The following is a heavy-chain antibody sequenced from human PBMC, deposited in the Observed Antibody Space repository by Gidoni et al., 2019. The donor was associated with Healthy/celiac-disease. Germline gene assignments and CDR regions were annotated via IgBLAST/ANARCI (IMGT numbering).Heavy chain of an antibody. V-gene: IGHV1-2*02. CDR2: GGT. J-gene: IGHJ4*02. Sequence: GGTNYAQKFQGRVTMTRDTSISTAYMELSRLRSDDTAVYYCARDSAELLPALDYWGQGTLVTVSS. D-gene: IGHD1-26*01. CDR3: ARDSAELLPALDY.